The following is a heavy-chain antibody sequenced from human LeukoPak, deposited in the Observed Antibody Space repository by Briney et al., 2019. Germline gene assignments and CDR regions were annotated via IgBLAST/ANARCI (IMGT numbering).Heavy chain of an antibody. CDR1: GGSFSGYY. J-gene: IGHJ4*02. D-gene: IGHD6-19*01. Sequence: SSETLSLTCAVYGGSFSGYYWSWIRQPPGKGLEWIGEINHSGSTNYNPSLKSRVTISVDTSKNQFSLKLSSVTAADTAVYYCARDRDPRAVAGTEVDYWGQGTLVTVSS. CDR3: ARDRDPRAVAGTEVDY. V-gene: IGHV4-34*01. CDR2: INHSGST.